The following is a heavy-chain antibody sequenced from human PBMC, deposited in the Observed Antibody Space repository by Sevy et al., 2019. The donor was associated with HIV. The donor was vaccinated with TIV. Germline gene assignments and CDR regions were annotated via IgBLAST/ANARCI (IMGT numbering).Heavy chain of an antibody. J-gene: IGHJ4*02. CDR2: ISPDGSDK. CDR3: ARGVGLDC. D-gene: IGHD1-26*01. Sequence: GGSLRLSCAASGFTFSPYWMTWVRRAPVKGLEWVANISPDGSDKYYVDSVKGRFTISRDNAKNSLYLQMNSLRADDMAMYYCARGVGLDCWGQGALVTVSS. CDR1: GFTFSPYW. V-gene: IGHV3-7*01.